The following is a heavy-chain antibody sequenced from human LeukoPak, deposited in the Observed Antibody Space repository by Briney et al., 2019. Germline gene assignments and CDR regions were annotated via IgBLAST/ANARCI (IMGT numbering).Heavy chain of an antibody. D-gene: IGHD3-10*01. CDR1: GFTFSSYG. Sequence: GGSLRLSCAASGFTFSSYGMHWVRQAPGKGLEWVAVISYDGSNKYYADSVKGRLTISRDNSKNTLYLQMNSLRAEDTAVYYCARDDGAGGPFDYWGQGTLVSVSS. CDR2: ISYDGSNK. J-gene: IGHJ4*02. V-gene: IGHV3-30*03. CDR3: ARDDGAGGPFDY.